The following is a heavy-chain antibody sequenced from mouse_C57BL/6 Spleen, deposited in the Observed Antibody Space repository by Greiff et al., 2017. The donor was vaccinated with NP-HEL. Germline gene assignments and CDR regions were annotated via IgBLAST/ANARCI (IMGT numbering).Heavy chain of an antibody. CDR1: GFTFTDYY. D-gene: IGHD2-1*01. CDR3: ARSYGNYDAMDY. V-gene: IGHV7-3*01. J-gene: IGHJ4*01. Sequence: EVKLMESGGGLVQPGGSLSLSCAASGFTFTDYYMSWVRQPPGKALEWLGFIRNKANGYTTEYSASVKGRFTISRDNSQSILYLQMNALRAEDSATYYCARSYGNYDAMDYWGQGTSVTVSS. CDR2: IRNKANGYTT.